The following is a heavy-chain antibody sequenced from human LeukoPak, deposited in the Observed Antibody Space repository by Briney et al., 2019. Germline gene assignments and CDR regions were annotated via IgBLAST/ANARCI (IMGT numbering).Heavy chain of an antibody. Sequence: GGSLRLSCAASGFTFSSYSMNWVRQAPGKGLEWVSSISSSSSYIYYADSVKGRFTISRDNAKNSLYLQMNSLRAEDMAVYYCARDSSYGSNFDHFDYWGQGTLVIVSS. CDR1: GFTFSSYS. J-gene: IGHJ4*02. CDR3: ARDSSYGSNFDHFDY. V-gene: IGHV3-21*01. D-gene: IGHD4/OR15-4a*01. CDR2: ISSSSSYI.